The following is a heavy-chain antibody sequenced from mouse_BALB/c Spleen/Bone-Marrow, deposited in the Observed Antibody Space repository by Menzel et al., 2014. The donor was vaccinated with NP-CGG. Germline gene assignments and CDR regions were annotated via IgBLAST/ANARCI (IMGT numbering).Heavy chain of an antibody. CDR1: GISITTGNYR. CDR3: ARDGNYAMDY. CDR2: IYYSGTI. V-gene: IGHV3-5*02. J-gene: IGHJ4*01. D-gene: IGHD1-1*02. Sequence: EVKLVESGPGLVKPSQTVSLTCTVTGISITTGNYRWSWIRQFPGNKLEWIGHIYYSGTITYNPSLTSRTTITRDTSKNQFFLEMNSLTAEDTATYYCARDGNYAMDYWGQGTSVTVSS.